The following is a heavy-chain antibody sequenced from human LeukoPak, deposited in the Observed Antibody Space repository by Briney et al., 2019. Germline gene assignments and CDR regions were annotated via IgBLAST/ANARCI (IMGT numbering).Heavy chain of an antibody. D-gene: IGHD4-17*01. Sequence: KSGGSLRLSCAASGFTFKSYSMNWVRQAPGKGLEWVSSFGTRSSSIYYGGSVKGRFTISRDNAKNSLYLQMNSLRAEDTAVYYCARESGNDYGEGFDIWGQGTMVTVSS. CDR2: FGTRSSSI. J-gene: IGHJ3*02. V-gene: IGHV3-21*01. CDR3: ARESGNDYGEGFDI. CDR1: GFTFKSYS.